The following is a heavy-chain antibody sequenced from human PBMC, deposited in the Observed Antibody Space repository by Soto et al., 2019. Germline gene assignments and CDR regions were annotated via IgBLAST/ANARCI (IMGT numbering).Heavy chain of an antibody. CDR2: IYYSGGT. CDR3: ERGDTLELIAFDP. D-gene: IGHD1-7*01. J-gene: IGHJ5*02. Sequence: PSETLSLTCTVSGGSISSGCCYWIWIRQHPGKGLEWIGYIYYSGGTYYNPSRKSRVSIAVDTSKNHFSLKLSAVTAADTAVYSCERGDTLELIAFDPWGQGTLVTVSS. CDR1: GGSISSGCCY. V-gene: IGHV4-31*03.